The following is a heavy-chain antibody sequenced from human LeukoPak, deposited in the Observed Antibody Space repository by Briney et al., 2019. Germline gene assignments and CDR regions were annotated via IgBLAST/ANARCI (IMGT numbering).Heavy chain of an antibody. CDR1: GFTFSSYA. J-gene: IGHJ5*02. D-gene: IGHD2-2*02. Sequence: GGSLRLXCAASGFTFSSYAMSWVRQAPGKGLERVSAISGSGGSTYYADSVKGRFTISRDNSKNTLYLQMSSLRAEDTAVYYCAKDTLPAAIFGANWFDPWGQGTLVTVSS. V-gene: IGHV3-23*01. CDR3: AKDTLPAAIFGANWFDP. CDR2: ISGSGGST.